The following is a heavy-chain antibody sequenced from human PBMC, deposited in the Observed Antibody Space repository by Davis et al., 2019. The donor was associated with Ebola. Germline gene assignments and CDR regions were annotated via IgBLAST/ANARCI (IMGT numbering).Heavy chain of an antibody. Sequence: HTGGSLRLSCAASGFTFSSYWMHWVRQAPGKGLVWVSRINSDGSSTSYADSVKGRFTISRDNAKNTLYLQMNSLRAEDTAVYYCARKLSGSYPYYYYYGMDVWGKGTTVTVSS. V-gene: IGHV3-74*01. J-gene: IGHJ6*04. D-gene: IGHD1-26*01. CDR3: ARKLSGSYPYYYYYGMDV. CDR1: GFTFSSYW. CDR2: INSDGSST.